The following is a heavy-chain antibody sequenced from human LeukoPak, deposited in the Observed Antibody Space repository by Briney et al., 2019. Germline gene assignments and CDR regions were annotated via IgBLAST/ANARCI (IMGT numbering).Heavy chain of an antibody. V-gene: IGHV3-30*02. D-gene: IGHD1-26*01. Sequence: PWGALRLSCVASGFTFSSYGMHWVRQAPGKGLEWVAFIRYDGSNKYYADSVKGRFTISRDNSKNTLYLQMNSLRAEDTAVYYCAKDMAIMYSGSLHWGQGTLVTVSS. CDR2: IRYDGSNK. J-gene: IGHJ4*02. CDR3: AKDMAIMYSGSLH. CDR1: GFTFSSYG.